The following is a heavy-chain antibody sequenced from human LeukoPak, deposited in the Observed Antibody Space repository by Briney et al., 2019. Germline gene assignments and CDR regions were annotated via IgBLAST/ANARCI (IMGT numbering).Heavy chain of an antibody. CDR3: ARAPRAENWFDP. V-gene: IGHV4-61*02. D-gene: IGHD6-6*01. J-gene: IGHJ5*02. CDR2: IYTSGST. Sequence: PSQTLSLTCTVSGGSISSGSYYWSWIRQPAGKGLEWIGRIYTSGSTNYNPSLKSRVTISVDTSKNQFSLKLSPVTAADTAVYYCARAPRAENWFDPWGQGTLVTVSS. CDR1: GGSISSGSYY.